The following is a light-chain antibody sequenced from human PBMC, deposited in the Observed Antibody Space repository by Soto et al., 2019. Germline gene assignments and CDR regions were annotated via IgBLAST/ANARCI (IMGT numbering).Light chain of an antibody. CDR1: SSDVGGFNF. V-gene: IGLV2-14*01. CDR3: SSYTTSSTIV. J-gene: IGLJ1*01. CDR2: DVS. Sequence: QSALTQPASVSGSPGPSITISCTGTSSDVGGFNFVSWYQQPPGKAPNLMIYDVSHRPSGVSNRFSGSKSGNTASLTISGLQAEDEGDYYCSSYTTSSTIVFGTGTKVTVL.